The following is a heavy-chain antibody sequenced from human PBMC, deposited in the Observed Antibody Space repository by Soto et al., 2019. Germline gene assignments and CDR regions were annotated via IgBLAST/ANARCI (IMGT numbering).Heavy chain of an antibody. CDR1: GFTFSSYS. Sequence: GGSLRLSCAASGFTFSSYSMNWVRQAPGKGLEWVSSISSSSSYIYYADSVKGRFTISRDNAKNSLYLQMNSLRAEDTAVYYCARDPRRVYCSGGSCYSPPGEYYGMDVWGQGTTVTVSS. J-gene: IGHJ6*02. CDR3: ARDPRRVYCSGGSCYSPPGEYYGMDV. CDR2: ISSSSSYI. D-gene: IGHD2-15*01. V-gene: IGHV3-21*01.